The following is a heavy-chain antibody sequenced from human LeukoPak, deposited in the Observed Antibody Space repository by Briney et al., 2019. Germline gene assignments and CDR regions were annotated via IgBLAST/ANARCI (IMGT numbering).Heavy chain of an antibody. Sequence: SETLSLTCTVSGGSISSYYWSWIRQPPGKGLEWIGYIYYSGSTNYNPSLKSRVTISVDTSKNQFSLKLSSVTAADTAVYYRARVGDDYGDSDYYGMDVWGQGTTVTVSS. CDR2: IYYSGST. CDR3: ARVGDDYGDSDYYGMDV. V-gene: IGHV4-59*01. D-gene: IGHD4-17*01. J-gene: IGHJ6*02. CDR1: GGSISSYY.